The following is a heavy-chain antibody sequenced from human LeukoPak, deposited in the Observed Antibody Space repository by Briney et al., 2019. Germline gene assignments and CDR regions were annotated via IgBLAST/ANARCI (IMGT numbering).Heavy chain of an antibody. CDR1: GFTFSSYG. J-gene: IGHJ4*02. V-gene: IGHV3-30*18. Sequence: GRSLRLSCAASGFTFSSYGMHWVRQAPGKGLEWVAVISYDGSNKYYADSVKGRFTISRDNSKNTLYLQMNSLRAEDTAVYYCAKPDTMAYLLADYWGQGTLVTVSS. CDR3: AKPDTMAYLLADY. D-gene: IGHD3-10*01. CDR2: ISYDGSNK.